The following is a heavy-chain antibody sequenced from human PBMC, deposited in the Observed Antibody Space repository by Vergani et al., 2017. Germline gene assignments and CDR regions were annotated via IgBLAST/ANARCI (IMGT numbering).Heavy chain of an antibody. Sequence: EVQLLESGGDLVQPGGSLRLSCAASGFTFNHYAMTWVRQAPGKGLDWVSGINGSGGSTYYAGSVKGRFTISRDSSKNTLYLQMNSLSAGDTAVYYCAKANPRNSGYDYLYYYHAMDVWCQGTTVTVSS. CDR2: INGSGGST. CDR3: AKANPRNSGYDYLYYYHAMDV. D-gene: IGHD5-12*01. CDR1: GFTFNHYA. V-gene: IGHV3-23*01. J-gene: IGHJ6*02.